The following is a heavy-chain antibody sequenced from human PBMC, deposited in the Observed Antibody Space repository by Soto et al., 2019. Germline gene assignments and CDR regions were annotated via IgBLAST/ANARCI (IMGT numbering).Heavy chain of an antibody. D-gene: IGHD5-12*01. CDR3: AREGDGYNLGAAFDI. CDR2: IYHSGST. CDR1: GGSISSGGYS. Sequence: QLQLQESGSGLVKPSQTLSLTCAVSGGSISSGGYSWSWIRQPPGKGLEWIGYIYHSGSTYYNPSLKSRVTISVDRSKNQFSLKLSSVTAADTAVYYCAREGDGYNLGAAFDIWGQGTMVTVSS. J-gene: IGHJ3*02. V-gene: IGHV4-30-2*01.